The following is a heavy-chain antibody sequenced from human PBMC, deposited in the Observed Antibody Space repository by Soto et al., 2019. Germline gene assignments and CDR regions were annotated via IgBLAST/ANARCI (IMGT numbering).Heavy chain of an antibody. CDR1: GYTFTSYY. Sequence: ASVKVSCKASGYTFTSYYMHWVRQAPGQGLEWMGIINPSGGSTSYAQKFQGRVTMTRNTSISTAYMELSSLRSEDTAVYYCAMEGVGYCSGGSCYGGDYWGQGTLVTVSS. CDR3: AMEGVGYCSGGSCYGGDY. J-gene: IGHJ4*02. CDR2: INPSGGST. D-gene: IGHD2-15*01. V-gene: IGHV1-46*01.